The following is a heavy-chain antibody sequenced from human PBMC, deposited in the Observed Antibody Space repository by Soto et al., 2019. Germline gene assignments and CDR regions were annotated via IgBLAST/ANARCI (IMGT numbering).Heavy chain of an antibody. CDR3: ARYGGQWLNWFDP. J-gene: IGHJ5*02. Sequence: EVQLVESGGGLVQPGGSLRLSCAASGFTFSSYSMNWVRQAPGKGLEWVSYISSSSSTIYYADSVKGRFTISRDNAKNSLYLQMNSLRAEDTAVYYCARYGGQWLNWFDPWGQGTLVTVSS. CDR1: GFTFSSYS. D-gene: IGHD6-19*01. CDR2: ISSSSSTI. V-gene: IGHV3-48*01.